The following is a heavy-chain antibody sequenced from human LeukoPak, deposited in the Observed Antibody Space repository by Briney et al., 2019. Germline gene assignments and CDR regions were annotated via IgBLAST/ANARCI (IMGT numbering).Heavy chain of an antibody. D-gene: IGHD2-2*02. CDR2: IYYSGST. V-gene: IGHV4-59*08. Sequence: SETLSLTCTVSGGSISSYYWSWIRQPPGKGLEWIGSIYYSGSTYYNPSLKSRVTISVDTSKNQFSLKLSSVAAADTAVYYCARHLVSCSSTSCYTPTPDDAFDIWGQGTMVTVSS. J-gene: IGHJ3*02. CDR3: ARHLVSCSSTSCYTPTPDDAFDI. CDR1: GGSISSYY.